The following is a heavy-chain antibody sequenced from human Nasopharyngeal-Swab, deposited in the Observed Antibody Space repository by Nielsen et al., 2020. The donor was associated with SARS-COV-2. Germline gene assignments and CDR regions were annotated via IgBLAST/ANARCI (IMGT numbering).Heavy chain of an antibody. V-gene: IGHV3-15*01. J-gene: IGHJ6*02. Sequence: VRQAPGKGLEWVGRIKSKTDGGTTDYAAPVKGRFTISRDDSKNTLYLQMNSLKTEDTAVCYCTTDLAYCGGDCYSPYYYGMDVWGQGTTVTVSS. D-gene: IGHD2-21*02. CDR3: TTDLAYCGGDCYSPYYYGMDV. CDR2: IKSKTDGGTT.